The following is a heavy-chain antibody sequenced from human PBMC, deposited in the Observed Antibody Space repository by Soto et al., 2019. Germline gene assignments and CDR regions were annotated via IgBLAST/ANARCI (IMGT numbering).Heavy chain of an antibody. J-gene: IGHJ3*02. CDR1: GSSFTNYY. Sequence: VQMVQSGAEVRRPGASVKISCKAPGSSFTNYYIHWVRQAPGQGLEWMGTVNPSDGNTVYAQSFQGRVTMTRDTSANTVYMDLAGLRSEDAAVYFCARDRLDSRSGYDAFDIWGQGTMVNVSS. D-gene: IGHD3-3*01. CDR3: ARDRLDSRSGYDAFDI. CDR2: VNPSDGNT. V-gene: IGHV1-46*01.